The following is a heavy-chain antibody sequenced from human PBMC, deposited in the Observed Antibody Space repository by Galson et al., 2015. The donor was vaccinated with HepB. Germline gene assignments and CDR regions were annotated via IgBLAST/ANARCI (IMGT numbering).Heavy chain of an antibody. J-gene: IGHJ3*02. Sequence: SVKVSCKASGYTFISYYMHWVRQAPGQGLEWMGIINPSGGGTSYPQKFQGRVTISVDTSKNQFSLKLSSVTAADTAVYYCAREGGVTVTDAFDIWGQGTMVTVSS. CDR2: INPSGGGT. V-gene: IGHV1-46*01. D-gene: IGHD4-17*01. CDR3: AREGGVTVTDAFDI. CDR1: GYTFISYY.